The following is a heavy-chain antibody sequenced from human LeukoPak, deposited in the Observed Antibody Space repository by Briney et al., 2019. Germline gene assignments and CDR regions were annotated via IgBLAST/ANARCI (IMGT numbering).Heavy chain of an antibody. D-gene: IGHD6-19*01. CDR2: IYYSGST. Sequence: SVTLSLTCTVSGGSISSYYWTWIRQPPGAGLEWIGYIYYSGSTNYNPSLKSRVTISVDTSKNQFSLKLSSVTAADTAVYYCARWAYSTDWYQYFDKWGQGTLVTVSS. CDR1: GGSISSYY. CDR3: ARWAYSTDWYQYFDK. J-gene: IGHJ4*02. V-gene: IGHV4-59*08.